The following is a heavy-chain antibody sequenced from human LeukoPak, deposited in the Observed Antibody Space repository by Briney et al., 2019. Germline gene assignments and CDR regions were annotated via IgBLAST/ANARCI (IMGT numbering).Heavy chain of an antibody. J-gene: IGHJ3*02. Sequence: GGSLRLSCAASGFTFSSYEMNWVRQAPGKGLEWVSYISSSGSTIYYADSVKGRFTISRDNAKNSLYLQMNSLRAEDTAVYYCARKGVALDAFDIWGQGTMVTVSS. V-gene: IGHV3-48*03. CDR2: ISSSGSTI. CDR1: GFTFSSYE. CDR3: ARKGVALDAFDI.